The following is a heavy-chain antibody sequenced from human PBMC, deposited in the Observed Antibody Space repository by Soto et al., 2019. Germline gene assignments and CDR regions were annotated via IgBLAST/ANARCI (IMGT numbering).Heavy chain of an antibody. Sequence: LRLSCAASGFTFSNAWMSWVRQAPGKGLEWVGRIKSKTDGGTTDYAAPVKGRFTISRDDSKNTLYLQMNSLKTEDTAVYYCTTDEYCSSTSCHYYGMDVWGQGTTVTVSS. CDR3: TTDEYCSSTSCHYYGMDV. J-gene: IGHJ6*02. V-gene: IGHV3-15*01. D-gene: IGHD2-2*01. CDR1: GFTFSNAW. CDR2: IKSKTDGGTT.